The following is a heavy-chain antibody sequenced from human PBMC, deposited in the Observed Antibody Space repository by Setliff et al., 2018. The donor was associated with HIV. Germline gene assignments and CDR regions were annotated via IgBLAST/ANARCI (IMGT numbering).Heavy chain of an antibody. CDR2: ISYRSSYI. V-gene: IGHV3-21*01. Sequence: GESLKISCAASGFTFSTSCMHWVRRAPGKGLEWISSISYRSSYIYYSDSVKGRFTISRDDAENSLFLQLDSLRDEDTAVYYCARSQGIGYYHMDVWGTGTTVTVSS. D-gene: IGHD2-15*01. CDR1: GFTFSTSC. J-gene: IGHJ6*03. CDR3: ARSQGIGYYHMDV.